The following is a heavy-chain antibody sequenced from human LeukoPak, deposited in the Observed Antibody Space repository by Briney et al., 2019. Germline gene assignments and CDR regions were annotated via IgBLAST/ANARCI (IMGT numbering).Heavy chain of an antibody. V-gene: IGHV3-30*02. CDR2: IWYDGSNK. CDR3: AKDLWFGEFLHY. CDR1: GITFSSFG. D-gene: IGHD3-10*01. J-gene: IGHJ4*02. Sequence: GGSLRLSCAAPGITFSSFGMHWVRQAPGKGLEWVAFIWYDGSNKYYADSVKGRFTISRDNSKNTLYLQMNSLRAEDTAVYYCAKDLWFGEFLHYWGQGTLVTVSS.